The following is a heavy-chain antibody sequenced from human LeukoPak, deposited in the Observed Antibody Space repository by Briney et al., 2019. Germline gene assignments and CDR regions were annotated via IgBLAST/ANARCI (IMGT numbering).Heavy chain of an antibody. J-gene: IGHJ4*02. D-gene: IGHD2-15*01. CDR1: GYTFTGYY. CDR2: INPNSGGT. Sequence: ASVKVSCKASGYTFTGYYMHWVRQAPGQGLEWMGWINPNSGGTNYAQKFQGRVTMTEDTSTDTAYMELSSLRSEDTAVYYCATAEYCSGGSCYSLDYWGQGTLVTVYS. CDR3: ATAEYCSGGSCYSLDY. V-gene: IGHV1-2*02.